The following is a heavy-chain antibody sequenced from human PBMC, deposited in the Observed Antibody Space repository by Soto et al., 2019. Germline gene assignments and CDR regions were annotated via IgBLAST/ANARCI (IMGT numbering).Heavy chain of an antibody. D-gene: IGHD3-16*02. Sequence: GGSLRLSCADSGFTFSSYAMSCVRQAPGKGLEWDSAISGSGASTYYADSVKGRFTISRDNSKNTLYLQMNSLRAEDTAVYYCATGLVTTFGRVIAWAWGQGTLVTAPQ. CDR3: ATGLVTTFGRVIAWA. CDR2: ISGSGAST. CDR1: GFTFSSYA. V-gene: IGHV3-23*01. J-gene: IGHJ5*02.